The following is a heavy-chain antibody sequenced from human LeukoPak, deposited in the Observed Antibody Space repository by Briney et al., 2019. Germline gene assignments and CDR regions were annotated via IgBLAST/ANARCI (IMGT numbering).Heavy chain of an antibody. V-gene: IGHV4-59*08. CDR1: GGSISSYY. CDR3: ASTYFNYYDSSGYFDY. Sequence: PPETLSLTSTVSGGSISSYYWSWIRQPPGKRLERIGYIYYSGSTNYKPSLTSRVTISVDTSKHQFSLKLSSVTAADTAVYYCASTYFNYYDSSGYFDYWGQGTLVTVSS. J-gene: IGHJ4*02. CDR2: IYYSGST. D-gene: IGHD3-22*01.